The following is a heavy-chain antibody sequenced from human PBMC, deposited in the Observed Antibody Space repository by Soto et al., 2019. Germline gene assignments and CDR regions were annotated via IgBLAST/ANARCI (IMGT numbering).Heavy chain of an antibody. V-gene: IGHV4-34*01. CDR2: INHSGST. J-gene: IGHJ6*03. D-gene: IGHD2-15*01. CDR3: ARGIVVVVADTYYYYYMDV. CDR1: GGSFSGYY. Sequence: QVQLQQWGAGLLKPSETLSLTCAVYGGSFSGYYWSWIRQPPGKGLEWIGEINHSGSTNYNPSLMSRVTISVDTSKNQFSLKLSSVTAADTAVYYCARGIVVVVADTYYYYYMDVWGKGTTVTVSS.